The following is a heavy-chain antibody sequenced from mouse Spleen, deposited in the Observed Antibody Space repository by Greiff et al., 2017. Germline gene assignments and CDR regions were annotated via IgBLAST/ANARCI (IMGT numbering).Heavy chain of an antibody. CDR3: VRTFYGNFGFGMDY. D-gene: IGHD2-10*01. V-gene: IGHV8-8*01. J-gene: IGHJ4*01. CDR2: IWWDDDK. CDR1: GFSLSTFGMG. Sequence: QVTLKVCGPGILQPSQTLSLTCSFSGFSLSTFGMGVGWIRQPSGKGLEWLAHIWWDDDKYYDIDLKSRLTISKDTSKNQVFFKIANVDTAETATYYCVRTFYGNFGFGMDYWGQGTSVTVSP.